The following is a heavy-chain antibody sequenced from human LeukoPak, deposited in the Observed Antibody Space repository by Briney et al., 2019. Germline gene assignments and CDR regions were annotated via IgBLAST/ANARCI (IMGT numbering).Heavy chain of an antibody. V-gene: IGHV4-4*07. CDR1: GGSISSYY. J-gene: IGHJ4*02. Sequence: SETLSLTCTVSGGSISSYYWNWIRQPAGKGLEWIGRIYGSGGTDYNPSLKSRVTMSVDTSKNPVSLKLNSVTAADSAVYYCARDPSYSTGYYDYWGQGILVTVSS. D-gene: IGHD5-18*01. CDR3: ARDPSYSTGYYDY. CDR2: IYGSGGT.